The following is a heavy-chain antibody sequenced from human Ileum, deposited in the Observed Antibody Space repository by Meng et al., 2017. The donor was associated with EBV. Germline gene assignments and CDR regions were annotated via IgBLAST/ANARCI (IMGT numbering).Heavy chain of an antibody. CDR2: VHAGNGDT. CDR1: GSSFTSSA. J-gene: IGHJ4*02. Sequence: QVLLVHYGTEAKTPGTLVKVSCKASGSSFTSSAIHWVRQAAGQRLEWMGWVHAGNGDTKYSQNFQDRLTIASDRSANTDYMDLSSLRSEDTAVYYCARGHQTYHDYWGQGTLVTVSS. V-gene: IGHV1-3*01. CDR3: ARGHQTYHDY.